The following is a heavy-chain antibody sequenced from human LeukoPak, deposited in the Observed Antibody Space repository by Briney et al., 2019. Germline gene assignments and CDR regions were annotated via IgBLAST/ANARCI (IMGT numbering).Heavy chain of an antibody. Sequence: ASVKVSCKASGYTFTSYCMRWVRQAPGQGLEWMGWINANNGNTNYAQKLQGRVTMTTDTSTSTAYMELRSLRSDDTAVYYCARCLITGYYYCGIDVWGQRTTGT. D-gene: IGHD5/OR15-5a*01. V-gene: IGHV1-18*04. CDR3: ARCLITGYYYCGIDV. J-gene: IGHJ6*02. CDR1: GYTFTSYC. CDR2: INANNGNT.